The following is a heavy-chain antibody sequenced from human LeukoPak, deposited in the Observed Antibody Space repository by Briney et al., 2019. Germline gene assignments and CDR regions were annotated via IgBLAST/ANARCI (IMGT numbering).Heavy chain of an antibody. D-gene: IGHD6-13*01. Sequence: SETLSLTCTVSGGSINNYYWNWIRRPPGKGLEWIGYIYHSGSTDYNPSLKSRVTISVDTSKNQFSLKLSSVTAADTAVYYCARHSSWYGETDYWGQGTLVTVSS. J-gene: IGHJ4*02. CDR1: GGSINNYY. V-gene: IGHV4-59*08. CDR2: IYHSGST. CDR3: ARHSSWYGETDY.